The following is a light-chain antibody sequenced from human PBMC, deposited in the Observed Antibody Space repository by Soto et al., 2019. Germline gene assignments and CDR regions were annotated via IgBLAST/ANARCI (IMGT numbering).Light chain of an antibody. Sequence: DIQMTQSPSSLSASVGDRVTITCRASQSIASSLNWYQQRPGKAPNLLIYATSSLQSGVPSRFSGSGSGTDFTLTISSLQPEDFATYYCQQSYSTPHGTFXQGTKVDIK. CDR1: QSIASS. CDR3: QQSYSTPHGT. V-gene: IGKV1-39*01. J-gene: IGKJ1*01. CDR2: ATS.